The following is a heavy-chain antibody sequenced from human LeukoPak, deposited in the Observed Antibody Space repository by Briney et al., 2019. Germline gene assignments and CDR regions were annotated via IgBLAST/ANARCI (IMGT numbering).Heavy chain of an antibody. Sequence: GASVKVSCKVSGYTLTELSMHWVRQAPGKGLEWMGGFDPEDGETIYAQKFQGRVTMTEGTSTDTAYMELSSLRSEDTAVYYCATGVLLWFGGTPGNDYWGQGTLVTVSS. J-gene: IGHJ4*02. CDR3: ATGVLLWFGGTPGNDY. CDR2: FDPEDGET. CDR1: GYTLTELS. D-gene: IGHD3-10*01. V-gene: IGHV1-24*01.